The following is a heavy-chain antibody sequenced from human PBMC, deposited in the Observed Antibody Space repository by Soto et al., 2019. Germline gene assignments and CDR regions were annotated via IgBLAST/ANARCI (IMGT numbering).Heavy chain of an antibody. V-gene: IGHV1-8*01. CDR2: MNPNSGNT. Sequence: EASVKVSCKASGYTFTSYDINWVRQATGQGLEWMGWMNPNSGNTGYAQKFQGRVTMTRNTSISTAYMELSSLRSEDTAVYYCARSAVPERIIVVVPAAIREVRFDPWGQGTLVTVSS. J-gene: IGHJ5*02. CDR1: GYTFTSYD. D-gene: IGHD2-2*01. CDR3: ARSAVPERIIVVVPAAIREVRFDP.